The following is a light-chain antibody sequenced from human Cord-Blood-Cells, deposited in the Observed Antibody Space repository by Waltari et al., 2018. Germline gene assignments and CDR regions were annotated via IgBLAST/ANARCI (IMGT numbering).Light chain of an antibody. J-gene: IGLJ1*01. CDR3: LSADSSGTYYV. CDR1: ALPKKY. V-gene: IGLV3-16*01. CDR2: KDS. Sequence: LTQPPSVSVSLGQMARITCSGEALPKKYAYWYQQKPGQFPVLVIYKDSERPSGIPERFSGSSSGTIVTLTISGVQAEDEADYYCLSADSSGTYYVFGTGTKVTVL.